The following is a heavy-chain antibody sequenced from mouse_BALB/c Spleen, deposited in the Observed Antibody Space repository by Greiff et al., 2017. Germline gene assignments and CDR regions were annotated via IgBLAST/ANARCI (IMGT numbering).Heavy chain of an antibody. CDR2: IYPGNVNT. CDR1: GYTFTSYY. J-gene: IGHJ4*01. V-gene: IGHV1S56*01. CDR3: ARDEGYGNYYAMDY. D-gene: IGHD2-1*01. Sequence: QVQLQQSGPELVKPGASVRISCKASGYTFTSYYIHWVKQRPGQGLEWIGWIYPGNVNTKYNEKFKGKATLTADKSSSTAYMQLSSLTSEDSAVYFCARDEGYGNYYAMDYWGQGTSVTVSS.